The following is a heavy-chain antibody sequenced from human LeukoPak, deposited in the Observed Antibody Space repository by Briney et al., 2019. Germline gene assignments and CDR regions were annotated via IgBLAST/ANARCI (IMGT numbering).Heavy chain of an antibody. D-gene: IGHD4-17*01. V-gene: IGHV3-74*01. CDR3: ARASTTVPNLLDH. CDR1: GFTFSTYW. CDR2: IKGDGSST. J-gene: IGHJ4*02. Sequence: GGSLRLSCAASGFTFSTYWMHRVRQAPGKGLVWVARIKGDGSSTIYADSVKGRFTISRDNSKNTLYLQTSSLRVEDTAVYYCARASTTVPNLLDHWGRGTLVTVSS.